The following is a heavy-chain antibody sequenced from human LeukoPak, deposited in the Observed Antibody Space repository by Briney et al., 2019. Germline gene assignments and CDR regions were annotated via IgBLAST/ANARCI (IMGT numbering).Heavy chain of an antibody. CDR2: IFPDGRDT. CDR3: SARYRPAPV. J-gene: IGHJ4*02. CDR1: GYTFSAHH. Sequence: ASVNVSCKASGYTFSAHHIHWVRQAPGQGLEGIGRIFPDGRDTKYAEKFQDRMTLTVDRAITTAYMELHTLTSDDTAVYYCSARYRPAPVWGQATLITASS. D-gene: IGHD3-16*02. V-gene: IGHV1-2*06.